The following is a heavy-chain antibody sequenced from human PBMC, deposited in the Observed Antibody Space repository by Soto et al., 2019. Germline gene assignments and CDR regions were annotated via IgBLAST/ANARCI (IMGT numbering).Heavy chain of an antibody. CDR1: GFLISANA. D-gene: IGHD2-21*01. Sequence: EEQILESGGGLVHPGGSLSLSCAASGFLISANAMSWVRQAPGGGLEWVSTISGSAGVAVYADSVRGRFIISSDISKNTIYLQLSTLRADDMARYYCVKGSVWTWFDPWGQGTLVTVSS. J-gene: IGHJ5*02. CDR2: ISGSAGVA. V-gene: IGHV3-23*01. CDR3: VKGSVWTWFDP.